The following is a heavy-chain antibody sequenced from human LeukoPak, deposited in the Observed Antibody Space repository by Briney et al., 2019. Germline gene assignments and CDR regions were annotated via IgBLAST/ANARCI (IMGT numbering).Heavy chain of an antibody. Sequence: GGSLRLSCAASGLTFSSFAMRWVRQAPGKGLEWVTSVSGSGGATYYADSVKGRFTISRDNSKNTLFLQMSSLRVEDTAIYYCAKEGTYYDSSGYYTHWGQGTLVAVSS. CDR3: AKEGTYYDSSGYYTH. J-gene: IGHJ4*02. D-gene: IGHD3-22*01. CDR2: VSGSGGAT. V-gene: IGHV3-23*01. CDR1: GLTFSSFA.